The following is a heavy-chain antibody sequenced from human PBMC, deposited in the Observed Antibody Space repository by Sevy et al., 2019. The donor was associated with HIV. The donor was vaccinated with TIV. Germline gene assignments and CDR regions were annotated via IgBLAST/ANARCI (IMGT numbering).Heavy chain of an antibody. V-gene: IGHV1-24*01. J-gene: IGHJ4*02. CDR3: ATGLPGEYVDCSSCYSDYFAH. Sequence: ASVKVSCKVSGYTLIEFSMHWVRQAPGKGLEWMGGFDPEDGETIYAQRFQGRVTMTEDTSTDTAYMELSSLRSEDTAVYYCATGLPGEYVDCSSCYSDYFAHWGQGTLVTVSS. CDR1: GYTLIEFS. CDR2: FDPEDGET. D-gene: IGHD2-15*01.